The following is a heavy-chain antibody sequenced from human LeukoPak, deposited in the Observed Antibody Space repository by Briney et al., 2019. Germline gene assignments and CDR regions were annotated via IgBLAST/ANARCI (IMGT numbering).Heavy chain of an antibody. CDR1: GFTFSSYS. J-gene: IGHJ4*02. CDR2: ISSSSSYI. D-gene: IGHD3-9*01. Sequence: GGSLRLSCAASGFTFSSYSMNWVRQAPGKGLEWVSSISSSSSYIYYADSVEGRFTISRDNAKNSLYLQMNSLRAEDTAVYYSARVPLNTRNYDILTGYYFDYWGQGTLVTVSS. CDR3: ARVPLNTRNYDILTGYYFDY. V-gene: IGHV3-21*01.